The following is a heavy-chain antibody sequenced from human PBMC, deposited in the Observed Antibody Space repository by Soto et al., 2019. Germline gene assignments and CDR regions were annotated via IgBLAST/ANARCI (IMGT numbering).Heavy chain of an antibody. CDR1: GYTFNSYG. J-gene: IGHJ6*02. CDR3: ASSASIYCSGGSCSYYDMDV. Sequence: QVQLVQSGAEVKKPGASVKVSCKASGYTFNSYGISWVRQAPGQGLEWMGWISAYKGNTNYAQKLQGRVTMTTDTSTSTVYMELRSLRSDDTAVYYCASSASIYCSGGSCSYYDMDVWGQGTTVIVSS. V-gene: IGHV1-18*01. D-gene: IGHD2-15*01. CDR2: ISAYKGNT.